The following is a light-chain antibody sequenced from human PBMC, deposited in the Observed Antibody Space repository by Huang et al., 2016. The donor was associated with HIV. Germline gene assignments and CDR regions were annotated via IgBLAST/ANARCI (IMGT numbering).Light chain of an antibody. CDR2: DAA. CDR1: QHIYSY. CDR3: QQYDSLPRT. Sequence: DIQMTQSPSSLSASIGDRVTITCRASQHIYSYLNWYQHRPGKAPKLLIYDAANLEVGVPSRFSGSGSGRNFTLIISSLQPEDFATYYCQQYDSLPRTFGPGTKV. J-gene: IGKJ3*01. V-gene: IGKV1-33*01.